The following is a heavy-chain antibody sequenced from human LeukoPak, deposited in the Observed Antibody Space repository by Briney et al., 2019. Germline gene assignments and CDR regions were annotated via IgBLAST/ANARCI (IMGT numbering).Heavy chain of an antibody. CDR2: ISYDGSNK. Sequence: PGGSLRLSCAASGFTFYDYGMTWVRQAPGKGLEWVAVISYDGSNKYYADSVKGRFTISRDNSKNTLYLQMNSLRAEDTAVYYCAKDRGLYSSTSGLTDYWGQGTLVTVSS. D-gene: IGHD6-13*01. J-gene: IGHJ4*02. CDR1: GFTFYDYG. CDR3: AKDRGLYSSTSGLTDY. V-gene: IGHV3-30*18.